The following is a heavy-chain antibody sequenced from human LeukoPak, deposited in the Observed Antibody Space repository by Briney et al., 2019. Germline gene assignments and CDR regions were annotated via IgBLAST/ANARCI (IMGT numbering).Heavy chain of an antibody. J-gene: IGHJ4*02. V-gene: IGHV3-30*18. CDR2: TSYDGSNK. Sequence: GGSLRLSCAASGFTFSSYAMHWVRQAPGKGLEWVAVTSYDGSNKYYADSVKGRFTISRDNSKNTVYLQMNSLRAEDTAVYYCAKDAFIVVMTAIRGDYFDYWGQGTLVTVSS. CDR3: AKDAFIVVMTAIRGDYFDY. D-gene: IGHD2-21*02. CDR1: GFTFSSYA.